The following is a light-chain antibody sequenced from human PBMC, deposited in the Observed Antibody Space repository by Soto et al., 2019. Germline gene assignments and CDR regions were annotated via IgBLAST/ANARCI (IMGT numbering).Light chain of an antibody. V-gene: IGKV3-20*01. J-gene: IGKJ2*01. CDR1: QSVSSSD. CDR2: GAS. Sequence: ELVLTQSPGTPSLSPGERATLSCRASQSVSSSDLAWYQQQTGQAPRLLLYGASNRATGIPDRVSGSGSGRDFTLTISSLEPGDVAVYFCQQYDWSPPFTCGQGTKVGIK. CDR3: QQYDWSPPFT.